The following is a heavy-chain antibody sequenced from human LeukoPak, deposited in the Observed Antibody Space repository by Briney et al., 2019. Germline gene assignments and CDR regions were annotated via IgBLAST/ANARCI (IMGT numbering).Heavy chain of an antibody. V-gene: IGHV3-33*03. J-gene: IGHJ4*02. CDR3: VSFYETY. Sequence: GGSLRLSCAASGFTFSSYGMHWVRQAPGKGLEWVAVIWYDGSNKYYVDSVKGRFTISKDNAKNTVYLQMNSLRAEDTAVYYCVSFYETYWGRGTLVTVSS. CDR1: GFTFSSYG. CDR2: IWYDGSNK. D-gene: IGHD2/OR15-2a*01.